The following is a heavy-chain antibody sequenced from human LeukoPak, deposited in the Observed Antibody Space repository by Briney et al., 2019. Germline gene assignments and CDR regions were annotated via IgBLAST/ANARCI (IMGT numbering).Heavy chain of an antibody. CDR3: ARERYDYVWGSPDAFDI. CDR2: ISDSGGRT. CDR1: GITLSNYG. J-gene: IGHJ3*02. D-gene: IGHD3-16*01. V-gene: IGHV3-23*01. Sequence: PGGSLRLSCAVSGITLSNYGMSWVRQAPGKGLEWVAGISDSGGRTNYADSVKGRFTISRDNPKNTLYLQMNSLRAEDTAVYYCARERYDYVWGSPDAFDIWGQGTMVTVSS.